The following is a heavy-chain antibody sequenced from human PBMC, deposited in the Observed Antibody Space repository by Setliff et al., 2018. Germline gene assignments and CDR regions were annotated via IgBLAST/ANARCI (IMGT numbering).Heavy chain of an antibody. CDR2: IIPMFRSG. V-gene: IGHV1-69*13. D-gene: IGHD3-22*01. CDR1: GGTFSNYA. J-gene: IGHJ4*02. CDR3: ARINFYVSSGYYYAPDY. Sequence: SVKVSCKSSGGTFSNYAISWVRQAPGQGLEWMGGIIPMFRSGNYAQRFQGRVTITADESTSTVYMELTSLRAEDTAVYYCARINFYVSSGYYYAPDYWGQGTQVTVSS.